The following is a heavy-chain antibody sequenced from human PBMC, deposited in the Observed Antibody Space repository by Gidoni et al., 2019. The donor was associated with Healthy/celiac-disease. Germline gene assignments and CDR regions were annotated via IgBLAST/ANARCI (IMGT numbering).Heavy chain of an antibody. Sequence: QVQLVESGGGVVQPGRSLRLSCAASGFTFSSYGMHWVRQAPGKGLELVAVISYDGSNKYYADSVKGRFTISRDNSKNTLYLQMNSLRAEDTAVYYCAKDADVQWLVNYFDYWGQGTLVTVSS. CDR3: AKDADVQWLVNYFDY. CDR1: GFTFSSYG. J-gene: IGHJ4*02. CDR2: ISYDGSNK. D-gene: IGHD6-19*01. V-gene: IGHV3-30*18.